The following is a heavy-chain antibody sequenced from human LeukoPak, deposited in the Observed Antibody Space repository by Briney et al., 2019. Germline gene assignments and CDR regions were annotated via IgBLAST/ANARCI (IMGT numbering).Heavy chain of an antibody. CDR2: ISAYNGNT. V-gene: IGHV1-18*01. Sequence: ASVKVSCKASGDTFTSYGISWVRQAPGQGLEWMGWISAYNGNTNYAQKLQGRVTMTTDTSTSTAYMELRSLRSDDTAVYYCARVPLIYGDYYFDYWGQGTLVTVSS. CDR3: ARVPLIYGDYYFDY. CDR1: GDTFTSYG. J-gene: IGHJ4*02. D-gene: IGHD4-17*01.